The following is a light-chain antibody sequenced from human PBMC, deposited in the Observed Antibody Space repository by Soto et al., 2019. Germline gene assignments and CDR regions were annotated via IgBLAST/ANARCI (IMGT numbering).Light chain of an antibody. CDR1: QGINNW. Sequence: DIQMTQSPSSLSASVGDRVTMSCRASQGINNWLALYQQKPGKAPKALIYAVFNLQSAVPSRFSGSVAGTDFTLTISSLQPEDFATYYCQQYNAYPNTFGGGTRVEI. V-gene: IGKV1D-16*01. J-gene: IGKJ4*01. CDR2: AVF. CDR3: QQYNAYPNT.